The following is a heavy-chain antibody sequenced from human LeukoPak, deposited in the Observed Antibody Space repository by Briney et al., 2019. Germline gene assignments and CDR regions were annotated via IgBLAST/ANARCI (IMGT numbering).Heavy chain of an antibody. Sequence: GGSLRLSCAASGFTFNTYDMSWVRQAPGKGLEWVSAISGSGRTTHYADSVKGRFTISRDNSKNTLYLQMNSLRAQDTAICYCATSGGRGWGQGTLVAVSS. V-gene: IGHV3-23*01. CDR3: ATSGGRG. CDR1: GFTFNTYD. J-gene: IGHJ4*02. CDR2: ISGSGRTT.